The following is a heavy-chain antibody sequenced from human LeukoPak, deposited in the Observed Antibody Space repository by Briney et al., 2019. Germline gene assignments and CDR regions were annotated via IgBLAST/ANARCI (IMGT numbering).Heavy chain of an antibody. CDR3: ARDRHIAAAGYYFDY. J-gene: IGHJ4*02. CDR2: ISSSGSTI. V-gene: IGHV3-11*04. CDR1: GVTFSDYY. D-gene: IGHD6-25*01. Sequence: PGGSLRLSCAASGVTFSDYYMSWIRQAPGKGLECVSYISSSGSTIYYADSVKGRFTISRDNAKNSLYPQMNSLRVEDTAVYYCARDRHIAAAGYYFDYWGQGTLVTVSS.